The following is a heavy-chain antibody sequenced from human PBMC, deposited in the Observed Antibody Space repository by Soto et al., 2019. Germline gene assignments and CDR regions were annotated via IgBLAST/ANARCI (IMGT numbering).Heavy chain of an antibody. J-gene: IGHJ3*02. V-gene: IGHV2-5*02. CDR2: IYWDDDK. CDR1: GFSLTTSGLG. Sequence: QITLRESGPTLVKPTQTLTLTCTFSGFSLTTSGLGVAWIRQPPGKALEWLALIYWDDDKRYSPSLKSRLTITXXTXEXXGVLTMTNMDPVDTATYYCAHRTSYYDSSGIAFDIWGQGTTVTVSS. D-gene: IGHD3-22*01. CDR3: AHRTSYYDSSGIAFDI.